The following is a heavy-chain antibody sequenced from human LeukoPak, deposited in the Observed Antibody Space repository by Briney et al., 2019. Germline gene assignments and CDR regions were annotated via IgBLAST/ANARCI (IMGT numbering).Heavy chain of an antibody. CDR1: GFTFDYYG. CDR3: ARDRSMTHFDY. Sequence: GGSLRLSWAASGFTFDYYGMSWVRQAPRKGLEWVSGINWNGGSTGYADSVKGRFTISRDNAKNSLYLQMNRLRAEDTAFYYCARDRSMTHFDYWGQGTLVTVSS. CDR2: INWNGGST. V-gene: IGHV3-20*04. J-gene: IGHJ4*02.